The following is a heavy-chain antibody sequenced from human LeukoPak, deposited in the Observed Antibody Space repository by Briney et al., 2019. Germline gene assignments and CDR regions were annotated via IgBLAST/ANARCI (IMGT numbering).Heavy chain of an antibody. V-gene: IGHV1-3*01. D-gene: IGHD2-2*01. CDR3: ARGLVDCSSTSCYGGNWFNP. Sequence: ASVKVSCKASGYTFTGYYMHWVRQAPGQGLEWMGWINAGNGNTKYSQKFQGRVTITRDTSASTAYMELSSLRSEDTAVYYCARGLVDCSSTSCYGGNWFNPWGQGTLVTVSS. CDR1: GYTFTGYY. J-gene: IGHJ5*02. CDR2: INAGNGNT.